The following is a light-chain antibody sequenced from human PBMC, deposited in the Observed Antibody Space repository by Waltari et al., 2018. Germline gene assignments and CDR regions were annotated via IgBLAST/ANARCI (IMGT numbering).Light chain of an antibody. V-gene: IGKV1-5*01. Sequence: DTQLSQFPSTLAASVGDRVTITCRAREAINKWLDWSQQKPGKAPKVLIYDASTLQSGVPSRFSGSGSGTEFTLTIDSLQPDDFATYYCQQYNRFSPFGQGTNVEVK. CDR1: EAINKW. J-gene: IGKJ1*01. CDR3: QQYNRFSP. CDR2: DAS.